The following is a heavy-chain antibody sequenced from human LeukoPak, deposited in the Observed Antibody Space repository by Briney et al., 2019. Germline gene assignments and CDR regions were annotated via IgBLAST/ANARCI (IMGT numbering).Heavy chain of an antibody. Sequence: ASVKVSCKASGYTFASYGISWVRQAPGQGLEWMGWISAYNGNTNYAQKLQGRVTMTTDTSTSTAYMELRSLRSDDTAVYYCARRDSYALWFDPWGQGTLVTVSS. J-gene: IGHJ5*02. CDR2: ISAYNGNT. CDR1: GYTFASYG. D-gene: IGHD3-10*01. CDR3: ARRDSYALWFDP. V-gene: IGHV1-18*01.